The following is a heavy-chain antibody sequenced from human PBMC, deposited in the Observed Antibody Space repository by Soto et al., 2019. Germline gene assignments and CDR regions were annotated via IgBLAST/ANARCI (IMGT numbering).Heavy chain of an antibody. V-gene: IGHV4-30-2*01. J-gene: IGHJ5*02. D-gene: IGHD6-19*01. CDR3: AGMPYTSGLRFDP. CDR2: IYQSGVT. CDR1: GDSYSISTYS. Sequence: SETLSLTCNMSGDSYSISTYSWSWIRQPPGKALQWIGFIYQSGVTSYNPSLASRVSISLDRSNNQRSLKLKSVTAADTAVYFCAGMPYTSGLRFDPWGPGTLVTVSS.